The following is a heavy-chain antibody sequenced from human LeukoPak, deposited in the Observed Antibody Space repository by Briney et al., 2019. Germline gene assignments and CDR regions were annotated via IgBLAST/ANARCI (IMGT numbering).Heavy chain of an antibody. J-gene: IGHJ4*02. V-gene: IGHV3-74*01. CDR2: INNDGSDT. CDR1: GFTFSVYW. CDR3: FPYGMATHDF. Sequence: PGGSLRLSCAASGFTFSVYWMHWVRQAPGKGLVWVSRINNDGSDTTYADSVKGRFTISRDNAKNTLYLQMHSLRAEDTAVYYCFPYGMATHDFWGQGTLVTVSS. D-gene: IGHD3-10*01.